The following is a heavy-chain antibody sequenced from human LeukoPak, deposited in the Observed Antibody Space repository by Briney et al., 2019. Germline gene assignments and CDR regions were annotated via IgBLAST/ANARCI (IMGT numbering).Heavy chain of an antibody. D-gene: IGHD5-12*01. CDR3: ARDRGIVATITESDDY. J-gene: IGHJ4*02. CDR2: ISSSSSYI. Sequence: PGGSLRLSCAASGFTFSSYSMNWVRQAPGKGLEWVSSISSSSSYIYYADSVKGRFTISRDNSKNTLYLQMNSLRVEDTAVYYCARDRGIVATITESDDYWGQGTLVTVSS. CDR1: GFTFSSYS. V-gene: IGHV3-21*04.